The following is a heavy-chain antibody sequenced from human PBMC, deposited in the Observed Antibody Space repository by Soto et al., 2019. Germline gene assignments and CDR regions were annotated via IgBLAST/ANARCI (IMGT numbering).Heavy chain of an antibody. CDR1: GFTFSTYA. V-gene: IGHV3-23*01. D-gene: IGHD3-9*01. CDR2: VSASGLNT. J-gene: IGHJ4*02. CDR3: APERPRRTSGYVFDY. Sequence: EVQLLESGGKLVQPGGSLTLSCAASGFTFSTYAMAWVRQAPGKGLEWVSGVSASGLNTDYADPVKGRFYISRDNSKNPVSLQLYCLRAGDTALYYSAPERPRRTSGYVFDYWGQGTPVTVSS.